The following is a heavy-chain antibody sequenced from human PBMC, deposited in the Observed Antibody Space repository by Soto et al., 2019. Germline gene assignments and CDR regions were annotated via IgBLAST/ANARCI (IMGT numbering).Heavy chain of an antibody. Sequence: SVKVSFKASSYTFTSYAMHWVRQAPGQRLEWMGWINAGNGNTKYSQKFQGRVTITRDTSASTAYMELSSLRSEDTAVYYCARDRRLSSGWYEDYWGQGTLVTVSS. CDR2: INAGNGNT. D-gene: IGHD6-19*01. CDR3: ARDRRLSSGWYEDY. V-gene: IGHV1-3*01. J-gene: IGHJ4*02. CDR1: SYTFTSYA.